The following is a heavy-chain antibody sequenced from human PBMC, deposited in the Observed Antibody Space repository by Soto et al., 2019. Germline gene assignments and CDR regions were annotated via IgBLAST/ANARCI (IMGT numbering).Heavy chain of an antibody. CDR3: ARVTGGTIFGVVIKSHSYYSTDV. Sequence: SETLSLTCAVSSGSISSSNWWSWVRQPPGKGLEWIGEIYHSGSTNYNPSLKSRVTISVDKSKNQFSLKLSSVTAADTAVYYCARVTGGTIFGVVIKSHSYYSTDVWGKGTTVTVSS. V-gene: IGHV4-4*02. D-gene: IGHD3-3*01. CDR2: IYHSGST. CDR1: SGSISSSNW. J-gene: IGHJ6*03.